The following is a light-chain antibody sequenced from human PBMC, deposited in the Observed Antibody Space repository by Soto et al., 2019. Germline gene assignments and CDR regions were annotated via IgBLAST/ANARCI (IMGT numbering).Light chain of an antibody. V-gene: IGKV3-20*01. CDR1: QSLDSNY. J-gene: IGKJ1*01. Sequence: EIVLTQSPGTPSLSPGERATLSCRASQSLDSNYLAWYQQKPGQAPRLLIYGASSRAPGIPDRFSGSGSGTDFTLTISRLEPEDFAVYHCQRYGGSPGTFGQGTKVEIK. CDR2: GAS. CDR3: QRYGGSPGT.